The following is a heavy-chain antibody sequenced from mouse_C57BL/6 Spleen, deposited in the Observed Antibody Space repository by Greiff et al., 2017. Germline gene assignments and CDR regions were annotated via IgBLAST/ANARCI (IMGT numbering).Heavy chain of an antibody. Sequence: VQLKESGAELVKPGASVKISCKASGYAFSSYWMNWVKQRPGKGLEWIGQIYPGDGDTNYNGKFKGKATLTADKSSSTAYMQLSSLTSEDSAVYFCASIATVVARYFDYWGQGTTLTVSS. D-gene: IGHD1-1*01. CDR2: IYPGDGDT. V-gene: IGHV1-80*01. CDR3: ASIATVVARYFDY. CDR1: GYAFSSYW. J-gene: IGHJ2*01.